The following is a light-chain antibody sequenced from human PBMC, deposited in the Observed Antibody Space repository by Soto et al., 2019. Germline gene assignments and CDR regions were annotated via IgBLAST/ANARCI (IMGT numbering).Light chain of an antibody. CDR2: TAS. Sequence: DIRMTQSPSSLSASVGDTVTITCRASQSISSHLNWYQQKPGKAPNLLMYTASNLQSGVPSRFSVSGSGTDFTLTISSLQPEDFATYYCQQSYSTPISFGQGTRLEIK. CDR1: QSISSH. CDR3: QQSYSTPIS. V-gene: IGKV1-39*01. J-gene: IGKJ5*01.